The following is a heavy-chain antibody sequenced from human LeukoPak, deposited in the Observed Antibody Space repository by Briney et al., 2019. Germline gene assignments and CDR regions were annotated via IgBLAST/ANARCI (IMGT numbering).Heavy chain of an antibody. V-gene: IGHV3-48*03. Sequence: GGSLRLSCAASGFTFSSYEMNWVRQAPGKGLEWVSYISSSGSTIYYADPVKGRFTISRDNAKNSLYLQMNSLRAEDTAVYYCARREDSADYFDYWGQGTLVTVSS. CDR2: ISSSGSTI. CDR1: GFTFSSYE. CDR3: ARREDSADYFDY. J-gene: IGHJ4*02. D-gene: IGHD1-26*01.